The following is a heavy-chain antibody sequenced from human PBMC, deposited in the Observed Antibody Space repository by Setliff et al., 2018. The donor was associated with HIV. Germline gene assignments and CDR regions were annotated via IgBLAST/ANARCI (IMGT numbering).Heavy chain of an antibody. Sequence: ASVKVSCKASGYTFTGHYLHWVRQAPGQGLEWLGWVNPNSGDAIYAQNFQGRVTMTRDTSTTTVYMELYSLRSEDTAVYHCARSDISGTGYFDSWGQGTLVTVSS. CDR2: VNPNSGDA. V-gene: IGHV1-2*02. D-gene: IGHD1-20*01. CDR1: GYTFTGHY. J-gene: IGHJ4*02. CDR3: ARSDISGTGYFDS.